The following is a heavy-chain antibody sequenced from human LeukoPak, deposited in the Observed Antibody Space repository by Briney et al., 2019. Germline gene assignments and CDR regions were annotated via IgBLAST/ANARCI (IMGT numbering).Heavy chain of an antibody. CDR1: GFTFDDYG. CDR2: INWNGGNT. V-gene: IGHV3-20*04. Sequence: GGSLRLSCAASGFTFDDYGMSWVRQAPGKGLEWVSGINWNGGNTGYADSLKGRFTISRDNAKNSLYLQMHSLRAEDTAVYYCTRDLMGWDLHYFDYWGQGTLVTVSS. D-gene: IGHD1-26*01. CDR3: TRDLMGWDLHYFDY. J-gene: IGHJ4*02.